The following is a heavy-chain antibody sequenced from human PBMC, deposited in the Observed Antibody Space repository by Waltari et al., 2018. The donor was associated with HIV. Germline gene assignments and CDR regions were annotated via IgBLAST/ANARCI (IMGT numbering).Heavy chain of an antibody. V-gene: IGHV4-34*01. Sequence: QVQLQQWGAGLLKPSETLSLTCAVSGGSFSAYYWSWIRQTPGKGLEWIGEINQSGNIHKSPSRKSRITISVGPSKNQFSLKMTSMTAADTAVYYRARGSPTLQFYDDFSGYLDAFDVWGHGTMVTVSS. D-gene: IGHD3-22*01. CDR2: INQSGNI. CDR1: GGSFSAYY. J-gene: IGHJ3*01. CDR3: ARGSPTLQFYDDFSGYLDAFDV.